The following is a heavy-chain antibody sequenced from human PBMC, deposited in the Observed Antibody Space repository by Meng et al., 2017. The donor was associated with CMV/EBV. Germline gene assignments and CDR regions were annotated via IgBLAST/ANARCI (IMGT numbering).Heavy chain of an antibody. V-gene: IGHV1-2*02. J-gene: IGHJ2*01. CDR3: ARDPGRPGTHWYFDL. CDR1: GYRFTGYY. CDR2: TNPKRGDS. D-gene: IGHD1-7*01. Sequence: ASVKVSCKASGYRFTGYYVHWVRQAPGQGPGWMGWTNPKRGDSQFAQNFQGRVSMTRDTSISTFFMELNRLTSDDTAVYYCARDPGRPGTHWYFDLWGRGTLVTVSS.